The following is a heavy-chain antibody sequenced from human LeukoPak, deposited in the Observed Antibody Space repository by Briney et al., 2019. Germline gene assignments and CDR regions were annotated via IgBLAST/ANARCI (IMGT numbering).Heavy chain of an antibody. CDR3: ARVNYYDSSGQYYFDY. D-gene: IGHD3-22*01. CDR1: GRSISSYY. J-gene: IGHJ4*02. V-gene: IGHV4-59*01. CDR2: IYYSGST. Sequence: PSETLSLTCTVSGRSISSYYWSWIRQPPGEGLEWTGYIYYSGSTNYNPSLKSRVTISVDTSKHQFSLKLSSVTAADTAVYYCARVNYYDSSGQYYFDYWGQGTLVTVSS.